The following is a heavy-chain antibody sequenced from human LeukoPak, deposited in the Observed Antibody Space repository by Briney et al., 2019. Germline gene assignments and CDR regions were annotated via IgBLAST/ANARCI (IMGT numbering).Heavy chain of an antibody. Sequence: PGGSLRLSCAASGFTFSSYGMHWVRQAPGKGLEWVAVIWYDGSNKYYADSVKGRFTISRDNSKNTLYLQMNSLRAEDTAAYYCATLLPTFDYWGQGTLVTVSS. CDR2: IWYDGSNK. CDR1: GFTFSSYG. CDR3: ATLLPTFDY. J-gene: IGHJ4*02. V-gene: IGHV3-33*01.